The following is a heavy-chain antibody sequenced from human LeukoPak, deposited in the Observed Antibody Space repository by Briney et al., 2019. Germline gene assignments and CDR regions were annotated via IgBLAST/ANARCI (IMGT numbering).Heavy chain of an antibody. V-gene: IGHV4-39*02. CDR2: IYSGGET. CDR3: VRDYSNFVQGD. D-gene: IGHD4-11*01. Sequence: SETLSLTCTVSGDSTSSSHYYWGWIRQSPGKGLEWIGSIYSGGETHYNPSLNSRVTIFLDTSKNRFSLNLISVTATDTAVYYCVRDYSNFVQGDWGQGTLVTVSS. CDR1: GDSTSSSHYY. J-gene: IGHJ4*02.